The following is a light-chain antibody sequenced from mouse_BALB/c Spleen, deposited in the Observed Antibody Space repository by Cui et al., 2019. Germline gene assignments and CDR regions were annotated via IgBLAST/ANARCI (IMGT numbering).Light chain of an antibody. CDR1: SRESY. CDR3: HQWSSYPWT. CDR2: STS. V-gene: IGKV4-80*01. J-gene: IGKJ1*01. Sequence: QIVLTQPPAIMSASLGEEITLTCSATSRESYMHWYQQKSGTSPKLLIYSTSNLASGVPSRFSGSGSGTFYSLTISSVEAEDAADYYCHQWSSYPWTFGGGTKLEIK.